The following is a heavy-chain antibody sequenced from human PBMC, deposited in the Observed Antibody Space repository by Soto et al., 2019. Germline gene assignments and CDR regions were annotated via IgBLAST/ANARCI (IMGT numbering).Heavy chain of an antibody. CDR1: GGTYSIYA. CDR2: IIPIFGTA. CDR3: ACTYCGGDCYSGYAFDI. Sequence: GAPVKGSWKAAGGTYSIYAISRARQTPGQGLECMGGIIPIFGTANYAQKFQGTVTITADKSTSTAYMELSSLRSEDTAVYYCACTYCGGDCYSGYAFDIWGQGTMVTVSS. V-gene: IGHV1-69*06. J-gene: IGHJ3*02. D-gene: IGHD2-21*02.